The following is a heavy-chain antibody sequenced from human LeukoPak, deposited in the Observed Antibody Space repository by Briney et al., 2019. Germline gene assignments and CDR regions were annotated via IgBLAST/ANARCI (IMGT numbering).Heavy chain of an antibody. CDR1: GGSISISSYY. V-gene: IGHV4-61*02. Sequence: SETLSLTCTISGGSISISSYYWNWVRQPAGKGLDWIGRLYTSGSTNYNPSLKSRVTMSLDTSKNQFSLKLRSVTAADTAVYYCTRGASPGVMDVWGQGTTVTVSS. CDR3: TRGASPGVMDV. CDR2: LYTSGST. D-gene: IGHD2-2*01. J-gene: IGHJ6*02.